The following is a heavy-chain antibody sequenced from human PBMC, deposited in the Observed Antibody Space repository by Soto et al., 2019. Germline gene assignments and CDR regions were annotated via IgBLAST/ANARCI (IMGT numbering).Heavy chain of an antibody. Sequence: PGGSLRLSCAASGFTFSSYYMHWVRQAAGKGLEWAAAITSDGGNKVYGDSAKGRFTISRDNSKNTVDLQMNSLRVEDTGIYYCATVGLGVSSGWSGLDYRGQGTLVTDS. CDR2: ITSDGGNK. CDR1: GFTFSSYY. CDR3: ATVGLGVSSGWSGLDY. V-gene: IGHV3-30*03. J-gene: IGHJ4*02. D-gene: IGHD3-22*01.